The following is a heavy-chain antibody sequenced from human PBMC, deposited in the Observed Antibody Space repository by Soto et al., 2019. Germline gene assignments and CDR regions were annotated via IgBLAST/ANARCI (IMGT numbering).Heavy chain of an antibody. CDR2: ISGSGGST. CDR3: AKLLIRYDILTGYYYYYYMDV. CDR1: GFTFSSYA. J-gene: IGHJ6*03. D-gene: IGHD3-9*01. Sequence: GSLRLSCAASGFTFSSYAVSWVRQAPGKGLEWVSAISGSGGSTYYADSVKGRFTISRDNSKNTLYLQMNSLRAEDTAVYYCAKLLIRYDILTGYYYYYYMDVWGKGTTVT. V-gene: IGHV3-23*01.